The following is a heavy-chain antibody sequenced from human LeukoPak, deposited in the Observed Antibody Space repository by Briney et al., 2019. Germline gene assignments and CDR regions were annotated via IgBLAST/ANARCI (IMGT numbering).Heavy chain of an antibody. CDR3: ARDPGGNYLDY. J-gene: IGHJ4*02. CDR2: IYYSGST. D-gene: IGHD4-23*01. Sequence: SETLSLTCTVSGGSISSSSYYWGWIRQPPGKGLEWIGSIYYSGSTYYNPSLKSRVTISVDTSKNQFSLKLSSVTAADTAVYYCARDPGGNYLDYWGQGTLVTVSS. V-gene: IGHV4-39*07. CDR1: GGSISSSSYY.